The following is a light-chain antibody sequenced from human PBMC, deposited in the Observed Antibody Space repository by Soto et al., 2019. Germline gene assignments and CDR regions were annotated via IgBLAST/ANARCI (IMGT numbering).Light chain of an antibody. J-gene: IGKJ2*01. CDR2: DAS. V-gene: IGKV1-9*01. Sequence: QLTQSPPSLSASVGDRVTITCRASQDISGYLAWYQQKPGRAPRLLIYDASTLQTGVPSRFSGSGSGPDFTLTIANLQPEDFATYYCQQLSTSPPAFGQGTRLDIK. CDR1: QDISGY. CDR3: QQLSTSPPA.